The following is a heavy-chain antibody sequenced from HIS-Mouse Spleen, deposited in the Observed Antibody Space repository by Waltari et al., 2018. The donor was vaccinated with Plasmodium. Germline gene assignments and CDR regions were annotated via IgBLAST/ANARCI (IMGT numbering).Heavy chain of an antibody. J-gene: IGHJ2*01. CDR1: GLPFSAHW. CDR3: ASSWYWYFDL. CDR2: IKQDGSEK. V-gene: IGHV3-7*01. D-gene: IGHD6-13*01. Sequence: EVQLVGSGGGLVQPGGSLRLSCAPSGLPFSAHWMTWVRQVPGKGLEWVANIKQDGSEKYYVDSVKGRFTISRDNAKNSLYLQMNSLRAEDTAVYYCASSWYWYFDLWGRGTLVTVSS.